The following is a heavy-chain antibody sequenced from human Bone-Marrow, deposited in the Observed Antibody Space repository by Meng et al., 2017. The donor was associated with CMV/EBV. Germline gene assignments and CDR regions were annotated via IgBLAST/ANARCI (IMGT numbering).Heavy chain of an antibody. Sequence: GGSLRLSCTASGFTFSGSAMSWVRLAPGKGLEWVSVIFGGGTATYYADSVKGRFTISRDNSKDTLYLQMDGLRAEDTAIYFCAKGGREYPGYDFSFDSWGQGTLVTVSS. CDR1: GFTFSGSA. D-gene: IGHD5-12*01. CDR2: IFGGGTAT. V-gene: IGHV3-23*03. J-gene: IGHJ4*02. CDR3: AKGGREYPGYDFSFDS.